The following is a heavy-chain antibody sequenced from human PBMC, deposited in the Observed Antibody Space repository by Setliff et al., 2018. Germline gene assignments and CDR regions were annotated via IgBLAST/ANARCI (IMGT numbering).Heavy chain of an antibody. CDR3: ARGAYCGGNCFYHFDH. D-gene: IGHD2-21*02. CDR1: GGSISGYY. V-gene: IGHV4-59*08. Sequence: LSLTCTVSGGSISGYYWSWIRQPPGKGLEWIGYIYGSGSTYYNPSLKSRVTISVDTSKNQFSLKLNSMTAADTAVYYCARGAYCGGNCFYHFDHWGQGTLGTVPQ. J-gene: IGHJ4*02. CDR2: IYGSGST.